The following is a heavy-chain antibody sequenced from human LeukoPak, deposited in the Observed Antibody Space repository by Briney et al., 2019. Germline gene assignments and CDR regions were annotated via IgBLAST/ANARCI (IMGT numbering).Heavy chain of an antibody. CDR2: ISPYNGNT. D-gene: IGHD3-9*01. J-gene: IGHJ5*02. CDR1: GYTFTSYG. Sequence: ASVKVSCKASGYTFTSYGISWVRQAPGQGLEWMGWISPYNGNTNYAQKLQGRVTMTTDTSTSTAYMELRSLRSDDTAVYYCARDVPSLRYFDWLSTNSNWFDPWGQGTLVTVSS. V-gene: IGHV1-18*01. CDR3: ARDVPSLRYFDWLSTNSNWFDP.